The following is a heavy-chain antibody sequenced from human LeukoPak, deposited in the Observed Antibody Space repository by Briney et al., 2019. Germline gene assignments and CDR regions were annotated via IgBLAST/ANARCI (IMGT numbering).Heavy chain of an antibody. CDR1: GLTFSSAW. D-gene: IGHD2-8*01. J-gene: IGHJ4*02. CDR3: TTDEWN. Sequence: PGGSLRLSWAASGLTFSSAWMSWVRQAPGKGLEWVGHIKTSADGGATDYAAPVKGRFTISRDDSKKMLFLQMNSLKIEDTAVYYCTTDEWNWGQGTLVTVSS. CDR2: IKTSADGGAT. V-gene: IGHV3-15*01.